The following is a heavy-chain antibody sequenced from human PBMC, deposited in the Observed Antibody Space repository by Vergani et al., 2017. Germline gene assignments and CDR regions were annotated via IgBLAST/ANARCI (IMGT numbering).Heavy chain of an antibody. V-gene: IGHV3-30*02. CDR3: AKHFRGWGIDY. J-gene: IGHJ4*02. D-gene: IGHD3-16*01. CDR1: GFTFSSFG. CDR2: IQNNGRNK. Sequence: QVQLVESGGGVVQPGGSLRLSCAASGFTFSSFGIHWVRQAPDKGLEWVAFIQNNGRNKYYADSVKGRFTISRDNSKTTMYLQMNSLRPEDTALYYCAKHFRGWGIDYWGQGTQVIVSS.